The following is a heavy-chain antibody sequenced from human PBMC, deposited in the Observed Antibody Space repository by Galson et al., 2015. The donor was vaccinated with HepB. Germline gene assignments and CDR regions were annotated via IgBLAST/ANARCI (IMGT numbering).Heavy chain of an antibody. Sequence: SVKVSCKASGGTFSSYAISWVRQAPGQGLEWMGGIIPIFGTANYAQKFQGRVTITADKSTSTAYMELSSLRSEDTAVYYCARAWDPYDLNGMDVWGQGTTVTVSS. D-gene: IGHD3-3*01. CDR2: IIPIFGTA. V-gene: IGHV1-69*06. CDR3: ARAWDPYDLNGMDV. CDR1: GGTFSSYA. J-gene: IGHJ6*02.